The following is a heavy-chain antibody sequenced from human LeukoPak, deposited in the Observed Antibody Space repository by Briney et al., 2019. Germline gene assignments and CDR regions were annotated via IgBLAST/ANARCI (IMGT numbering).Heavy chain of an antibody. Sequence: SETLSLTCTVSGGFISSYYWSWIRQPPGKGLEWIGYIYYSGSTNYNPSLRSRVTISVDTSKNQFSLKLSSVTAADTAVYYCARVGGIAVAGTDAFDIWGQGTMVTVSS. V-gene: IGHV4-59*01. CDR3: ARVGGIAVAGTDAFDI. D-gene: IGHD6-19*01. CDR2: IYYSGST. CDR1: GGFISSYY. J-gene: IGHJ3*02.